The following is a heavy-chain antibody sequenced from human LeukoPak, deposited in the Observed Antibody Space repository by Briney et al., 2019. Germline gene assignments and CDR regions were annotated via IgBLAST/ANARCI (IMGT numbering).Heavy chain of an antibody. CDR1: GFIFSSYS. D-gene: IGHD3-3*01. Sequence: GGSLRLSCAASGFIFSSYSMNWVRQAPGKGLEGISYISGSSGIIKYEGSVKGRFTISRDNAQNSLYLQMNSLRAEDTAVYYCARDYDHSFDYWGQGILVTVSS. V-gene: IGHV3-48*01. CDR3: ARDYDHSFDY. CDR2: ISGSSGII. J-gene: IGHJ4*02.